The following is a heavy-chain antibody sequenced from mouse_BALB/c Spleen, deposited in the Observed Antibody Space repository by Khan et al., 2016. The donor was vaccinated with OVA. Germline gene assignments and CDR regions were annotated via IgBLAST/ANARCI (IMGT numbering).Heavy chain of an antibody. V-gene: IGHV5-17*02. CDR3: ATSYFCGYYFDY. J-gene: IGHJ2*01. CDR2: ISGDSNTI. Sequence: EVELVESGGGLVQPGGSRKLSCAASGFTFSSYGMHWVRQAPEKGLEWVAYISGDSNTIYYADTVKGRFTISRDHPKNTLFLRMTSLMPEATTMYYCATSYFCGYYFDYWGPGTTLTVSA. CDR1: GFTFSSYG. D-gene: IGHD6-1*01.